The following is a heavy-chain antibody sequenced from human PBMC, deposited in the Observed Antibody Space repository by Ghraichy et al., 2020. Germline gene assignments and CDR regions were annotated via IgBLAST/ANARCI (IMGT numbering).Heavy chain of an antibody. D-gene: IGHD1-26*01. CDR2: MNEEGNIR. CDR1: GFTFSNFW. J-gene: IGHJ5*02. V-gene: IGHV3-74*01. Sequence: ETLSLTCAASGFTFSNFWMHWVRQDPGKGLVWVSRMNEEGNIRNYADSVKGRFTISRDNAKNTLYLQMNRLRVEDSAVYYCATDPSGRYGSWGQGTLVTFSS. CDR3: ATDPSGRYGS.